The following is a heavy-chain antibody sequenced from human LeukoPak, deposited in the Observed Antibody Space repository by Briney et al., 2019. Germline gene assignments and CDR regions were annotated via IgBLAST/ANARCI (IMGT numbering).Heavy chain of an antibody. CDR1: GYSINSGYY. J-gene: IGHJ3*02. CDR2: IYHSGST. D-gene: IGHD2-15*01. V-gene: IGHV4-38-2*02. CDR3: ARGGVVAAPGDAFDI. Sequence: SATLSLTCSVSGYSINSGYYWGWISQPPGKGLDWIGSIYHSGSTYYNPSLKSRVTISVDTSKNQFSLKLNSVTAADTAVYYCARGGVVAAPGDAFDIWGQGTMVTVSS.